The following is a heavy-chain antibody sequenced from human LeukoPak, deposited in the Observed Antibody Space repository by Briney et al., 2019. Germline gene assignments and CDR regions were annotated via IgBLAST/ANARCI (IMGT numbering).Heavy chain of an antibody. D-gene: IGHD3-10*01. J-gene: IGHJ4*02. CDR2: ISGSGGST. CDR3: VPNPYGSGAYYFDY. Sequence: PGGSLRLSCAASGFTFSSYAMSWVRQAPGKGLEWVSAISGSGGSTYYADSVKGRFTISRDNSKNTLYLQMNSLRAEDTAVYYCVPNPYGSGAYYFDYWGQGTLVTVSS. CDR1: GFTFSSYA. V-gene: IGHV3-23*01.